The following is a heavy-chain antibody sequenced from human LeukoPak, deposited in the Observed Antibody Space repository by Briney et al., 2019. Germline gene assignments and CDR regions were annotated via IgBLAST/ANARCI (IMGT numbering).Heavy chain of an antibody. D-gene: IGHD5/OR15-5a*01. CDR2: ISGSGGST. CDR1: GFTFSSYA. V-gene: IGHV3-23*01. J-gene: IGHJ3*02. CDR3: AKDIYLRHAFDI. Sequence: GGSLRLSCAASGFTFSSYAMSWVRQAPGKGLEWVSAISGSGGSTYYADSVKGRFTISRDNSKNTLYLQMNSLRAEDAAVYYCAKDIYLRHAFDIWGQGTMVTVPS.